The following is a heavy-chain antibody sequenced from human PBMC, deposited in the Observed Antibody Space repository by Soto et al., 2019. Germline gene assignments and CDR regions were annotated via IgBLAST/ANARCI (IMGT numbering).Heavy chain of an antibody. CDR1: GYSFPSYW. D-gene: IGHD6-13*01. V-gene: IGHV5-10-1*01. J-gene: IGHJ4*02. CDR3: ARLQAAAGDNDLTFDY. Sequence: EVQLGQSGAEVKKPGESLRISCTGSGYSFPSYWIIWVRQMPGKGLEWMGRIDPSDSYTNYSPSFQGHVTISADKSISTAYLQWSSLTDSDTDMYYCARLQAAAGDNDLTFDYWGQGTLVTVSS. CDR2: IDPSDSYT.